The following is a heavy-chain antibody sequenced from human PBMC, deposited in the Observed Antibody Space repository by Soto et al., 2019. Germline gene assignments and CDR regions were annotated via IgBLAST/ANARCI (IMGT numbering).Heavy chain of an antibody. Sequence: SETLSLTCAVSGGSFTSNNWWTWVRQPPGQGLEWIGEIYRTGSTNYNPSLKSRVTISLDKSENQFSLKVTSLTAANTAVYYCASRDPGTSVDYWGQGTLVTVSS. CDR2: IYRTGST. CDR3: ASRDPGTSVDY. D-gene: IGHD1-7*01. V-gene: IGHV4-4*02. CDR1: GGSFTSNNW. J-gene: IGHJ4*02.